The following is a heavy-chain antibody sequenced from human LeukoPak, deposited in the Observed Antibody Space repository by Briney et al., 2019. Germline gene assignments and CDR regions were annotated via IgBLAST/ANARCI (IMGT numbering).Heavy chain of an antibody. V-gene: IGHV3-21*01. Sequence: GGSLGLSCAASGFTLRSYSMNWVRPAPGKGVEWVSYISSSSTHIYYADSVKGRFTISRDNARNSLYLQMHSLRAEDTAIYYCARSEHSSSSFDYWGQGTLVTVSS. CDR2: ISSSSTHI. CDR3: ARSEHSSSSFDY. J-gene: IGHJ4*02. D-gene: IGHD6-6*01. CDR1: GFTLRSYS.